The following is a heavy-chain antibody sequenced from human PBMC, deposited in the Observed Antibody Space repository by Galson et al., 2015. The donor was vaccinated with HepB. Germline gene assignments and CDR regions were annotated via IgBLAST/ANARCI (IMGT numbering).Heavy chain of an antibody. Sequence: SLRLSCAASGFTFSSYAMHWVRQAPGKGLEWVAVISYDGSNKYYADSGKGRFTISRDNSKNTLYLQMNSLRAEDTAVYYCARGIVVVPAAKIGYDAFDIWGQGTMVTASS. D-gene: IGHD2-2*01. CDR3: ARGIVVVPAAKIGYDAFDI. CDR2: ISYDGSNK. V-gene: IGHV3-30-3*01. J-gene: IGHJ3*02. CDR1: GFTFSSYA.